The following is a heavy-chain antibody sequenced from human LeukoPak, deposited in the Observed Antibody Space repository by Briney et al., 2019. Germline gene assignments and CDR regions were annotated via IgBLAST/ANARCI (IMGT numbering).Heavy chain of an antibody. D-gene: IGHD6-13*01. Sequence: SETLSLTCAVSGGSISSGGYSWSWIRQPPGKGLEWIGYIYQSGTTYYSPSLMSRVTISVDRSKNQFSLKLSSVTAADTAVYYCGRGGIAAAASGIDHWGQGTLVTVSS. CDR1: GGSISSGGYS. CDR3: GRGGIAAAASGIDH. J-gene: IGHJ1*01. V-gene: IGHV4-30-2*01. CDR2: IYQSGTT.